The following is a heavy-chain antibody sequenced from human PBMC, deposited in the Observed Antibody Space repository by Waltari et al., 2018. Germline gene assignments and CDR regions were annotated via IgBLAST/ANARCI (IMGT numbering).Heavy chain of an antibody. Sequence: EVQVVQSGGGLVQPGGSLRLACPASGVTFSPHWVHWVRQLPGKGLVGGSGGNKDGRTTRFADPVKGRCTIARDNARNAVYLQMNSLRVDDTAGYFCGTLEAVASWGQGTLVTVSS. CDR1: GVTFSPHW. V-gene: IGHV3-74*01. CDR3: GTLEAVAS. CDR2: GNKDGRTT. J-gene: IGHJ4*02.